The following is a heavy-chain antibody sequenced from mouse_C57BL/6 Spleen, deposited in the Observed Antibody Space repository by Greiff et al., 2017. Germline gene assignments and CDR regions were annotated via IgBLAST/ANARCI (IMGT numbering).Heavy chain of an antibody. V-gene: IGHV1-42*01. Sequence: VQLKQSGPELVKPGASVKISCKASGYSFTGYYMNWVKQSPEKSLEWIGEINPSTGGTTYNQKFKAKATLTVDKSSSTAYMQLKSLTSEDSAVYYCAREASGRWMDYWGQGTSVTVSS. CDR2: INPSTGGT. D-gene: IGHD3-1*01. J-gene: IGHJ4*01. CDR1: GYSFTGYY. CDR3: AREASGRWMDY.